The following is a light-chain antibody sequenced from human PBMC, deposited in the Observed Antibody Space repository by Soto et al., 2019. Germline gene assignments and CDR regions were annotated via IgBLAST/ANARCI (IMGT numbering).Light chain of an antibody. CDR1: QSIDSW. J-gene: IGKJ4*01. Sequence: DIQMTQSPSTLSASVGDSVTITCRASQSIDSWLAWYQQKPGKAPKLLIYKASTLESGVPSRFSGSGSGTAFTLTINSLQPDDFATYHCQQYKSYSFTFGGGTKVEIK. CDR3: QQYKSYSFT. CDR2: KAS. V-gene: IGKV1-5*03.